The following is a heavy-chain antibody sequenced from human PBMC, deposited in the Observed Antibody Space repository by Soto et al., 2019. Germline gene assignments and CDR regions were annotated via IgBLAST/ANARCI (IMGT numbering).Heavy chain of an antibody. V-gene: IGHV1-3*01. Sequence: QVQLVQSGAEVKKPGASVKVSCKASGYSFNTYAMHWVRQAPGQRLEWLAWINAGNVNTKYSQKFQGRLTVTRDTSVGTAYRELSSLTYEDTAVYYCARDMGQHLGMMSDYSAMDAWGQGTTVTVSS. D-gene: IGHD2-2*01. J-gene: IGHJ6*02. CDR3: ARDMGQHLGMMSDYSAMDA. CDR2: INAGNVNT. CDR1: GYSFNTYA.